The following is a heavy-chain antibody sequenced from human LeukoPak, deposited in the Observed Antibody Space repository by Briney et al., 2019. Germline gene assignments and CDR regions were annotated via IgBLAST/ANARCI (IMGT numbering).Heavy chain of an antibody. V-gene: IGHV1-8*01. J-gene: IGHJ6*02. Sequence: ASVKVSCKASGYTFTSYGINWVRQATGQGLEWMGWMNPNSGNTGYAQKFQGRVTMTRNTSISTAYMELSSLRSEDTAVYYCARGMSPDIVVVPAAWDYYYYYGMDVWGQGTTVTVSS. CDR3: ARGMSPDIVVVPAAWDYYYYYGMDV. CDR2: MNPNSGNT. D-gene: IGHD2-2*01. CDR1: GYTFTSYG.